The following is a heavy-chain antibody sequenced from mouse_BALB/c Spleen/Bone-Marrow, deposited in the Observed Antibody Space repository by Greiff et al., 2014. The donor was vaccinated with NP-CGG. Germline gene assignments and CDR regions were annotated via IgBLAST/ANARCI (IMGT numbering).Heavy chain of an antibody. CDR1: GFTFSSYT. V-gene: IGHV5-12-2*01. CDR3: VRPLYYDYDGFAY. Sequence: EVKLVESGGGLVQPGGSLKLSCAASGFTFSSYTMSWVRQTPEKRLEWVAYISNGGGSTYYPDTVKGRFTISRDNAKNTLYLQMSSLKSEDTAMYYCVRPLYYDYDGFAYWGQGTLVTVSA. CDR2: ISNGGGST. D-gene: IGHD2-4*01. J-gene: IGHJ3*01.